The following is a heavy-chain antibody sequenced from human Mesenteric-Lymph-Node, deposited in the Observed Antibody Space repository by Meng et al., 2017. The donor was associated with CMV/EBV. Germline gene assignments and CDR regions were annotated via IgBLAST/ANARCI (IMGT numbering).Heavy chain of an antibody. CDR3: ARARVNYGMDV. CDR1: GFTFSDPY. Sequence: GGSRRPSCAASGFTFSDPYMDWARPAQGKGLEWVGRTRNKATSYTTEYAASVKGRFTISRDDSKNFLYLQMNSLKAEDTAVYYCARARVNYGMDVWGQGTTVTVSS. J-gene: IGHJ6*02. V-gene: IGHV3-72*01. CDR2: TRNKATSYTT.